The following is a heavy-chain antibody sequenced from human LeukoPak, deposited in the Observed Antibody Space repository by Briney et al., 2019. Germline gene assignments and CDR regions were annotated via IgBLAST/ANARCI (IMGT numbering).Heavy chain of an antibody. CDR2: IYYRGNT. Sequence: SETLSLTCTVSGGSISSYYWSWIRQPPGKGLEWIGYIYYRGNTNYNPSLKSRVTISVDTSKNQFSLRLSSVTAADTAEYYCARSYCGGGSCGAFDIWGQGTMVTVSS. J-gene: IGHJ3*02. CDR1: GGSISSYY. D-gene: IGHD2-15*01. CDR3: ARSYCGGGSCGAFDI. V-gene: IGHV4-59*01.